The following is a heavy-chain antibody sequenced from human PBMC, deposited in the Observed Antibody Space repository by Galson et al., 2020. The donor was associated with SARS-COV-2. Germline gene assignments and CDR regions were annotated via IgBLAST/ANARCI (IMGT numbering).Heavy chain of an antibody. CDR3: ARLHYGEYAPEAFDI. V-gene: IGHV4-30-2*01. CDR1: GTSISSGSYS. Sequence: SETLPLTCAVSGTSISSGSYSWNWIRQPPGKGLEWIGYIPHSGGTYYNPSLKSRVTISGDRSKNQFSLRLSSVTAADTAVYYCARLHYGEYAPEAFDIWGPGTRVTVAS. CDR2: IPHSGGT. D-gene: IGHD4-17*01. J-gene: IGHJ3*02.